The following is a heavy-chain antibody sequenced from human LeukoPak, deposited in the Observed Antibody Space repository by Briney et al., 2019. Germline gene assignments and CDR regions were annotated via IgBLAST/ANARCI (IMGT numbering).Heavy chain of an antibody. D-gene: IGHD6-19*01. CDR1: GGSFSGYY. J-gene: IGHJ4*02. Sequence: SETLSLTCAVYGGSFSGYYWSWIRQPPGKGLEWIGEINHSGSTNCNPSLKSRVTISVDTSKNQFSLKLSSVTAADTAVYYCARYSVAEGVSYWGQGTLVTVSS. CDR3: ARYSVAEGVSY. CDR2: INHSGST. V-gene: IGHV4-34*01.